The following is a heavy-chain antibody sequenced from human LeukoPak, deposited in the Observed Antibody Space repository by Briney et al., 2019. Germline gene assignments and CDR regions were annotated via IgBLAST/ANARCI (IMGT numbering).Heavy chain of an antibody. CDR3: ARGPDDPKSH. J-gene: IGHJ4*02. CDR1: GGSFSGYN. CDR2: VDHNGSP. D-gene: IGHD3-16*01. Sequence: SETLSLTCDVYGGSFSGYNWCWIRQSPGKGLEWIGEVDHNGSPLYNPSLESRVTISLDTSKSQFSLNLNSVTVADTAVYYCARGPDDPKSHWGQGTLVTVSS. V-gene: IGHV4-34*01.